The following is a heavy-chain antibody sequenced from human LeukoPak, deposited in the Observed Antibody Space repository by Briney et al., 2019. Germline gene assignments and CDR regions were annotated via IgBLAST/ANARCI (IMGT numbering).Heavy chain of an antibody. CDR3: ARDLGDGYLANDY. D-gene: IGHD5-24*01. J-gene: IGHJ4*02. Sequence: SQTLSLTCTVSGGSIGSGAYYWSWIREHPGKGLECIGYIYYSGSTYYNPSLKSRVTISVDASKNQFSLKLSSVTAADTAVYYCARDLGDGYLANDYWGQGTLVTVSS. CDR2: IYYSGST. CDR1: GGSIGSGAYY. V-gene: IGHV4-31*03.